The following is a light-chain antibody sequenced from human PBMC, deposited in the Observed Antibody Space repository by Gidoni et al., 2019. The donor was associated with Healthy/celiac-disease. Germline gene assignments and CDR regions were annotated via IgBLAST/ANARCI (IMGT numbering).Light chain of an antibody. J-gene: IGKJ3*01. CDR3: QQYYSTPLT. Sequence: DIVMTQSPDSLAVSLGERATINSKSSQSVLYSSNNKNYLAWYQQKPGQPPKLLIYWASTRESGVPDRFSGSGSGTDFTLTISSLQAEDVAVYYCQQYYSTPLTFXPXTKVXIK. CDR2: WAS. CDR1: QSVLYSSNNKNY. V-gene: IGKV4-1*01.